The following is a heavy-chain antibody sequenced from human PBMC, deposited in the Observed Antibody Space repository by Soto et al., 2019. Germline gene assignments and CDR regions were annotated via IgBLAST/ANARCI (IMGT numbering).Heavy chain of an antibody. J-gene: IGHJ4*02. CDR2: IYPGDSDT. CDR3: ARPPQYCSRTSCYGSEY. CDR1: GDRFTDYG. V-gene: IGHV5-51*01. Sequence: SYKVAGDRFTDYGSAWVRQMPGKNLEWMGIIYPGDSDTRYSPSFQGQVTISADKSISTAYLQWSSLKASDTAMYYCARPPQYCSRTSCYGSEYWGQGTLVTGSS. D-gene: IGHD2-2*01.